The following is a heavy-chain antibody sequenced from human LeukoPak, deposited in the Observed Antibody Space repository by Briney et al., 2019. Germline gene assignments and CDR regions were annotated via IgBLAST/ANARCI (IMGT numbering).Heavy chain of an antibody. Sequence: ASVKVSCKASGFTFISSAMQWVRQARGQRLEWIGWIVVGSGNTNYAQKFQERVTITRDMSTSIAYMELSSLRSEDTAVYYCAAMTNYDFWSGYLHWGQGTLVNVSS. V-gene: IGHV1-58*02. CDR2: IVVGSGNT. D-gene: IGHD3-3*01. CDR3: AAMTNYDFWSGYLH. CDR1: GFTFISSA. J-gene: IGHJ4*02.